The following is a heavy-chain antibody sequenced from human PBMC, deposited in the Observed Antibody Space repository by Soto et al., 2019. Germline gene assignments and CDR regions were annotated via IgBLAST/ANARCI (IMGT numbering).Heavy chain of an antibody. J-gene: IGHJ4*02. V-gene: IGHV3-9*01. CDR2: ISWNSGSI. CDR1: GFTFDDYA. Sequence: GGSLRLSCAASGFTFDDYAMHWVRQAPGKGLEWVSGISWNSGSIGYADSVKGRFTISRDNAKNSLYLQMNSLRAEDTALYYCAKELTIFGVVTRPFDYWGQGTLVTVSS. CDR3: AKELTIFGVVTRPFDY. D-gene: IGHD3-3*01.